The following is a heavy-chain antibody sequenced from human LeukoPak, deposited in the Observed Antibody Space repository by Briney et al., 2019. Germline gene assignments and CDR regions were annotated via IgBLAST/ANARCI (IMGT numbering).Heavy chain of an antibody. CDR1: GFSFSTYT. CDR2: ISSSKSYI. D-gene: IGHD3-10*01. J-gene: IGHJ4*02. CDR3: ARVGSGYYFDY. Sequence: PGGSLRLSCAASGFSFSTYTMNWVRQAPGKGLEWVSSISSSKSYIYYADSVRGRFTISRDNAKNSLYLQMNSLRAEDTAVYYCARVGSGYYFDYWGQGTLVTVSS. V-gene: IGHV3-21*01.